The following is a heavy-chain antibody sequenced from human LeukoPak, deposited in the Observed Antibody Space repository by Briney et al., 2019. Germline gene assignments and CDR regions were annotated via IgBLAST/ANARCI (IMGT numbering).Heavy chain of an antibody. V-gene: IGHV4-39*01. J-gene: IGHJ5*02. Sequence: SETLSLTCTVSGGSISSSSYYWGWIRQPPGKGLEWIGSIYYSGSTYYNPSLKSRVTISVDPSNNRCSLKLSSVTAADTAVYYWARIWYSPQRGGDWFDPWGQGTLVTVSS. CDR2: IYYSGST. CDR1: GGSISSSSYY. D-gene: IGHD1-1*01. CDR3: ARIWYSPQRGGDWFDP.